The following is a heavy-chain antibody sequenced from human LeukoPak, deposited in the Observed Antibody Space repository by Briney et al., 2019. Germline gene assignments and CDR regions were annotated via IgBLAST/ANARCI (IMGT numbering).Heavy chain of an antibody. Sequence: SVKVSCKASGGTFSSYAINWVRQAPGQGLEWMGGIIPMFGTANYAQKFQGRVTITADESTSTAYMELSSLRSEDTAVYYCASSYDSSGYYPDYWGQGTLVTVSS. CDR1: GGTFSSYA. V-gene: IGHV1-69*13. CDR3: ASSYDSSGYYPDY. D-gene: IGHD3-22*01. CDR2: IIPMFGTA. J-gene: IGHJ4*02.